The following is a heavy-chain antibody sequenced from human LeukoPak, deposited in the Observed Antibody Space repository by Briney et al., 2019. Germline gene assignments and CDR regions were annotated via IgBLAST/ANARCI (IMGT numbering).Heavy chain of an antibody. D-gene: IGHD6-13*01. CDR3: AREALQQLESDYYYYYYGMDV. CDR2: IYSGGST. V-gene: IGHV3-53*01. J-gene: IGHJ6*02. CDR1: GFNFGNAW. Sequence: GGSLRLSCAASGFNFGNAWMSWVRQAPGKGLEWVSVIYSGGSTYYADSVKGRFTISRDNSKNTLYLQMNSLRAEDTAVYYCAREALQQLESDYYYYYYGMDVWGQGTTVTVSS.